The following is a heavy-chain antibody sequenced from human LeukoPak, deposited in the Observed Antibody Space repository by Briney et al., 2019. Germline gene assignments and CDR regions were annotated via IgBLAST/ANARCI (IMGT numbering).Heavy chain of an antibody. CDR1: GFTFGDYA. Sequence: SGGSLRLSCTASGFTFGDYAMSWVRQAPGKGLEWVGLIRSKAYGGTTEYAASVKGRFTISRDDSKSIAYLQMNSLKTEDTAVYYCTRGIAAIAWFDPWGQGTLVTVSS. J-gene: IGHJ5*02. CDR2: IRSKAYGGTT. D-gene: IGHD2-2*02. CDR3: TRGIAAIAWFDP. V-gene: IGHV3-49*04.